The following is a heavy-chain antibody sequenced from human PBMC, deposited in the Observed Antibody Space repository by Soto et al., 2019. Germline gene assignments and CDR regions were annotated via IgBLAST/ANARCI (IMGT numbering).Heavy chain of an antibody. D-gene: IGHD3-16*01. CDR1: GFTFSNYG. CDR2: IWNDGNKK. Sequence: QVQLVESGGGVVQPGRSLRLSCAASGFTFSNYGMHWVRQAPGKGLEWVAVIWNDGNKKYYADSVKGRFTISRDNSENTLFLQMNRLTAEDTAVYYCVRGGKTAGAFDIWGQGKMVTVSS. V-gene: IGHV3-33*01. CDR3: VRGGKTAGAFDI. J-gene: IGHJ3*02.